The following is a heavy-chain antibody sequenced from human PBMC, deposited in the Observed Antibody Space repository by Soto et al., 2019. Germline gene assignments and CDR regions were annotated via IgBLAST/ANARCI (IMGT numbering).Heavy chain of an antibody. CDR1: GFTFSSYG. D-gene: IGHD2-2*01. Sequence: GGSRRRSWAASGFTFSSYGMNWVRQAPGKGLEWVSYISSSGSTIYYADSVNGRFTISRDNAKNSLYLQMNSLRAEDTAVYYCASDIVVVPAARDYYGMDVWGQGTTVTVSS. J-gene: IGHJ6*02. CDR2: ISSSGSTI. V-gene: IGHV3-48*03. CDR3: ASDIVVVPAARDYYGMDV.